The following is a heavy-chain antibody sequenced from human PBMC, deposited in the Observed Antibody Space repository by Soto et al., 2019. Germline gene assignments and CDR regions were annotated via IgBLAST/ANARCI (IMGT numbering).Heavy chain of an antibody. Sequence: EVQLLESGGGLVQPGGSLRLSCAASGFTFNNYAMTWVRQAPGKGLEWVSAISGGGDTTSYADSVKGRFTVSRDGSKGTLYLQMSSLRAQDTALYYCAKGRGGSGSLTPRVDFWGQGTLVTVSS. D-gene: IGHD3-10*01. J-gene: IGHJ4*02. CDR3: AKGRGGSGSLTPRVDF. V-gene: IGHV3-23*01. CDR1: GFTFNNYA. CDR2: ISGGGDTT.